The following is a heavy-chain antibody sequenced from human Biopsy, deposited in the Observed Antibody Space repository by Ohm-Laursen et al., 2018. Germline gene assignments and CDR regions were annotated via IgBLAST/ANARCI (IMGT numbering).Heavy chain of an antibody. J-gene: IGHJ6*02. D-gene: IGHD3-9*01. CDR3: APQTPRDPDILTGAYHYDMAV. V-gene: IGHV1-69*01. Sequence: SSVKVSCNAPGGTFSNYAISWVRQAPGQGLEWMGGIITFFRTVNYAQNFQGRLTITADEFTDTAYMELRSLRSEDTAVYYCAPQTPRDPDILTGAYHYDMAVWGQGTTVTVSS. CDR2: IITFFRTV. CDR1: GGTFSNYA.